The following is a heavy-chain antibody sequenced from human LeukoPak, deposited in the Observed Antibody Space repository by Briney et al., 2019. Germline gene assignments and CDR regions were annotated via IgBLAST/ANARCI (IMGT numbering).Heavy chain of an antibody. CDR3: AKDMDSSGYYTYAFDI. Sequence: PGGSLRLSCAASGFTFSSYGIHWVRRAPGKGLEWVAVISYDGSNKYYADSVKGRFTISRDNSKNTLYLQMNSLRAEDTAVYYCAKDMDSSGYYTYAFDIWGQGTMVTVSS. J-gene: IGHJ3*02. D-gene: IGHD3-22*01. CDR2: ISYDGSNK. CDR1: GFTFSSYG. V-gene: IGHV3-30*18.